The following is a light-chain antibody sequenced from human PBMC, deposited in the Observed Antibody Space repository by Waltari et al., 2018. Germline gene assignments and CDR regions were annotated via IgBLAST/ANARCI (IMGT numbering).Light chain of an antibody. J-gene: IGLJ1*01. CDR3: SSFAGSNNFV. CDR1: SSDVGAYAY. CDR2: EVS. V-gene: IGLV2-8*01. Sequence: QSALTQPPSASGSPGQSVTISCTGTSSDVGAYAYASWYQQHPGKAPKLMIFEVSKRPSGVPDRFSGSKSGNTASLTVSGLQAEDEADYYCSSFAGSNNFVFGTGTKVTVL.